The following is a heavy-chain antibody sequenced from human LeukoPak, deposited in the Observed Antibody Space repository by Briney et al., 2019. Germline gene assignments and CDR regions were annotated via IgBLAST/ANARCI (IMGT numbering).Heavy chain of an antibody. J-gene: IGHJ4*02. V-gene: IGHV3-30*02. CDR1: GFSFSSFG. CDR3: AKSQRGYCSSTSCYGDY. Sequence: GGSLRLSCASSGFSFSSFGMHWVRQAPGKGLEWVAFISYDETNKFYADSVKGRFTISRDNSNNTLYLQLNSLRAEDSAVYHCAKSQRGYCSSTSCYGDYWGQGTLVTVSS. CDR2: ISYDETNK. D-gene: IGHD2-2*03.